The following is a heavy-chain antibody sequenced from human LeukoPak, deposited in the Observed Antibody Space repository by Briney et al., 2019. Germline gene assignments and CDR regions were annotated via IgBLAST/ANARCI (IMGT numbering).Heavy chain of an antibody. D-gene: IGHD6-13*01. J-gene: IGHJ4*02. V-gene: IGHV1-18*01. Sequence: ASVKVSCKASGYTFTSYGISWVRQAPGQGLEWIGWISAYNGNTNYAQKLQGRVTMTTDTSTSTAYMELRSLRSDDTAVYYCARDNRRAAAGPTSQGHWGQGTLVTVSS. CDR1: GYTFTSYG. CDR3: ARDNRRAAAGPTSQGH. CDR2: ISAYNGNT.